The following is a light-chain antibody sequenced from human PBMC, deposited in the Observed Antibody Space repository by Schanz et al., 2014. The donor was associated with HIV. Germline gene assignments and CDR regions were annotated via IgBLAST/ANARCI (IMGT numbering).Light chain of an antibody. CDR3: QHYSSYSHT. Sequence: DIVMTQSPDSLAVSLGERAIINCKSSQSVLYNSNNKNYLAWYQKKPGQPPKLLIYWASTRESGVPDRFRGSGSGTDFTLSISSLQPDDFATYYCQHYSSYSHTFGQGTRLDIK. V-gene: IGKV4-1*01. J-gene: IGKJ2*01. CDR1: QSVLYNSNNKNY. CDR2: WAS.